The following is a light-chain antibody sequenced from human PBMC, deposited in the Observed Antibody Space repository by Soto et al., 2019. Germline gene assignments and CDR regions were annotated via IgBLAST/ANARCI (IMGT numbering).Light chain of an antibody. CDR3: QSYDNSLSAHYV. V-gene: IGLV1-40*01. CDR1: SSNIGAGYD. J-gene: IGLJ1*01. Sequence: QSVLTQPPSVSGAPGQSVIITCTGSSSNIGAGYDVQWYQHLPGTAPKLLIYINTNRPSGVPDRFSGSKSGTSASLAITGLQAEDGADYYCQSYDNSLSAHYVFGTGTKVTVL. CDR2: INT.